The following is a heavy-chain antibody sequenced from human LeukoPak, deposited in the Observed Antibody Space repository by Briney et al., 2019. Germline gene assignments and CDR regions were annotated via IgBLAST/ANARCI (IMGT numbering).Heavy chain of an antibody. CDR1: GFTFSSYS. Sequence: GGSLRLSXAASGFTFSSYSMDWVRQAPGKGMEWVSSISSSSSYIYYADSVKGRFTISRDNAKNSLYLQMNSLRAEDTAVYYCARDGAPLKGLDYYYYYYMDVWGKGTTVTASS. D-gene: IGHD2-8*01. V-gene: IGHV3-21*01. CDR3: ARDGAPLKGLDYYYYYYMDV. J-gene: IGHJ6*03. CDR2: ISSSSSYI.